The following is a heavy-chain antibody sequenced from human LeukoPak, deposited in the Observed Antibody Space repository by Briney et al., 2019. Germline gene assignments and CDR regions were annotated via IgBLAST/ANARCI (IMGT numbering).Heavy chain of an antibody. CDR2: IYYSGST. V-gene: IGHV4-39*01. D-gene: IGHD3-10*01. CDR1: GGSISSSSYY. Sequence: SETLSLTCTVSGGSISSSSYYWGWIRQPPGKGLEWIGSIYYSGSTYYNPSLKSRVTISVDTSKNQFSLKLSSVTAADTAVYYCARPYYGSGSYYGWDFDYWGQGTLVTVSS. CDR3: ARPYYGSGSYYGWDFDY. J-gene: IGHJ4*02.